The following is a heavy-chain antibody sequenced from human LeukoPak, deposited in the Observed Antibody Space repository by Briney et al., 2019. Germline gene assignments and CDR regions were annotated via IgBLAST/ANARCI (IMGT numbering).Heavy chain of an antibody. D-gene: IGHD2-15*01. J-gene: IGHJ3*02. V-gene: IGHV1-18*01. Sequence: EASVKVSCKASGYTFTSYGISWVRQAPGQGLEWMGWISAYNGNTNYAQKLQGRVTMTTDTSTSTAYMELRSLRSDDTAVYYCARDRGGYCSGGSCPDAFDIWGQGTMVTVSS. CDR1: GYTFTSYG. CDR3: ARDRGGYCSGGSCPDAFDI. CDR2: ISAYNGNT.